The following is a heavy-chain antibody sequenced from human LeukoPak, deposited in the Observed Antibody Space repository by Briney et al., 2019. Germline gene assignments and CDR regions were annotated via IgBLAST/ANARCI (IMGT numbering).Heavy chain of an antibody. J-gene: IGHJ4*02. V-gene: IGHV1-69*05. CDR1: GGTLRSLA. CDR2: IIPIFGTA. Sequence: ASVKGSWQASGGTLRSLAISWGRQAPGQGVGWMGGIIPIFGTANYAQKFQGRVTITTDESTSTAYMELSSLRSEDTAVYYCAGGLPDTPPYYFDYWGQGTLVTVSS. CDR3: AGGLPDTPPYYFDY. D-gene: IGHD5-18*01.